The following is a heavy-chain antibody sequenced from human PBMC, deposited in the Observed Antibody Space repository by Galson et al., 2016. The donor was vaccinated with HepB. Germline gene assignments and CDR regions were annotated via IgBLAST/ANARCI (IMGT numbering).Heavy chain of an antibody. CDR2: ISGYGIT. CDR1: GYTFNRYS. Sequence: SVKVSCKASGYTFNRYSIPWVRQATGQGLEWMAWISGYGITPSAQKFKGRVTMTTDTSTNTAYMELRSLRSDDTAVYHCARDPKNNEAADYGDFTAGPEWGQGALVTASS. D-gene: IGHD4-17*01. V-gene: IGHV1-18*01. J-gene: IGHJ4*02. CDR3: ARDPKNNEAADYGDFTAGPE.